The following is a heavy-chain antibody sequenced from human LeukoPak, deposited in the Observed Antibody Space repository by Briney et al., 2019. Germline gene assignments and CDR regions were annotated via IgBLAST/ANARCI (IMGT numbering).Heavy chain of an antibody. CDR2: IYPGDSDT. Sequence: GASLQISCKGSGYSFTSYWIGWVRQMPGKGLEWMGIIYPGDSDTRYSPSFQGQVTISADKSISPAYLQWSSLKASDTAMYYCARRSGRGDCSGGSCYSVSLNWNVWYYFDYWGQGTLVTGSS. D-gene: IGHD2-15*01. J-gene: IGHJ4*02. V-gene: IGHV5-51*01. CDR3: ARRSGRGDCSGGSCYSVSLNWNVWYYFDY. CDR1: GYSFTSYW.